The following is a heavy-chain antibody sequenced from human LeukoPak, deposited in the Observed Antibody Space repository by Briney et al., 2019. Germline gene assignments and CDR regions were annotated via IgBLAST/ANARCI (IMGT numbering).Heavy chain of an antibody. CDR3: ATYYYGSGGFDY. CDR1: GGSISSGDYY. CDR2: ICYSGST. D-gene: IGHD3-10*01. Sequence: ASETLSLTCTVSGGSISSGDYYWSWIRQPPGKGLEWIGYICYSGSTYYNPSLKSRVTISVDTSKNQFSLKLSSVTAADTAVYYCATYYYGSGGFDYWGQGTLVTVSS. V-gene: IGHV4-30-4*01. J-gene: IGHJ4*02.